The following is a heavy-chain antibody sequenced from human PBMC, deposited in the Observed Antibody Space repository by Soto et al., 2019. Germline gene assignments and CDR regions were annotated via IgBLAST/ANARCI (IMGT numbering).Heavy chain of an antibody. CDR1: GGSISRYY. J-gene: IGHJ4*02. V-gene: IGHV4-59*12. CDR3: ARGSYYFDY. Sequence: NPSETLSLTCTVSGGSISRYYWGWIRQPPGKGLEWIGYIYYSGNTNYNPSLKSRVTISLDTSKNQFSLKLTSVTAADTAVYYCARGSYYFDYWGQGTLVTVSS. CDR2: IYYSGNT.